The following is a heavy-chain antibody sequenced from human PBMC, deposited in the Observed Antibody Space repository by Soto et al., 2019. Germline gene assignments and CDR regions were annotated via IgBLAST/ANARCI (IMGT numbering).Heavy chain of an antibody. J-gene: IGHJ4*02. CDR2: ISWNSGSR. CDR3: ARVTGWFGDPPGYFDY. Sequence: EVQLVESGGGLVQPGRSLRLSCAASGFTFDTYAMHWVRQAPGKGLEWVSGISWNSGSRGYADSVKGRFTISRDTAKNSLYLQMNSLRAEDTALYYCARVTGWFGDPPGYFDYWGQGNLVTVS. V-gene: IGHV3-9*01. D-gene: IGHD3-10*01. CDR1: GFTFDTYA.